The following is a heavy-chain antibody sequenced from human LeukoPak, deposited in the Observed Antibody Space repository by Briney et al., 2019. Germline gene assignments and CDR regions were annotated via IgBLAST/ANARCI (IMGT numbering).Heavy chain of an antibody. V-gene: IGHV4-59*01. D-gene: IGHD2-2*01. CDR2: IYYSGST. Sequence: SETLSLTCTVSGGSISSYYWSWIRQPPGKGLEWIGYIYYSGSTNYNPSLKSRVTISVDTSKNQFSLKLSSVTAADTAVYYCARGYCNSTSCLIGDYYFDYWGQGTLVTVSS. CDR3: ARGYCNSTSCLIGDYYFDY. CDR1: GGSISSYY. J-gene: IGHJ4*02.